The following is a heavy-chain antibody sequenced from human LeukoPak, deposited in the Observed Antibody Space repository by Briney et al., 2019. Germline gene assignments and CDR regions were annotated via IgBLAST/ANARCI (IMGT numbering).Heavy chain of an antibody. J-gene: IGHJ4*02. CDR1: GFTFSRYA. V-gene: IGHV3-7*01. CDR3: ARDPSMTAVSAYSFDF. D-gene: IGHD2-21*01. Sequence: AGGSLRLSCTASGFTFSRYAMNWVRQAPGKGLEWVASIKQDGSETYYVDSVKGRFIISKDNAQNLLFVQMNSLRVEDTAVYFCARDPSMTAVSAYSFDFWGQGTLVTVPS. CDR2: IKQDGSET.